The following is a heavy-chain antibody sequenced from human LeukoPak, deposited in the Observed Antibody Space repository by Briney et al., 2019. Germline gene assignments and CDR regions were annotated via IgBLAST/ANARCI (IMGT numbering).Heavy chain of an antibody. V-gene: IGHV3-21*01. CDR1: GFTFSSYS. D-gene: IGHD1-26*01. CDR2: ISSSSSYM. CDR3: ASAGLGAIGPFDY. J-gene: IGHJ4*02. Sequence: PGGSLRLSCAASGFTFSSYSMNWVRQAPGKGLEWVSSISSSSSYMYYADSVKGRFTISRDNAKNSLYLQMNSLRAEDTAVYYCASAGLGAIGPFDYWGQGTLVTVSS.